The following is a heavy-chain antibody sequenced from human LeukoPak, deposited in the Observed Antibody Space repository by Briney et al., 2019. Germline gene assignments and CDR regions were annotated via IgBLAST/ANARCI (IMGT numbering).Heavy chain of an antibody. Sequence: GGSLRLSCAASGFTFRSYSMNWVRQAPGKGLEWVSYISSSSSTIYYADSVKGRFTISRDNAKNSLYLQMNSLRAEDTAVYYCAGEGSGWHDNYWGQGTLVTVST. CDR3: AGEGSGWHDNY. CDR1: GFTFRSYS. D-gene: IGHD6-19*01. V-gene: IGHV3-48*04. J-gene: IGHJ4*02. CDR2: ISSSSSTI.